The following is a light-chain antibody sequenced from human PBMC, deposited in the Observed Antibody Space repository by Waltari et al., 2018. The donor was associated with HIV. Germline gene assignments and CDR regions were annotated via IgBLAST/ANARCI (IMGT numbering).Light chain of an antibody. V-gene: IGKV1-5*03. CDR2: KAS. CDR3: QHYNVSSGT. Sequence: DIQMTQSPSTLSASVGDRVKMTCRASQSISRRLAWYHQKPGKAPQVLIYKASSLESGVPSRFSGSGSGTEFALTISSLQPGDLGIYHCQHYNVSSGTFGQGTKVEIK. CDR1: QSISRR. J-gene: IGKJ1*01.